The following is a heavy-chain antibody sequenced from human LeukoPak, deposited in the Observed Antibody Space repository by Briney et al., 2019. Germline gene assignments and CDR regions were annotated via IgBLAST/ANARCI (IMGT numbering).Heavy chain of an antibody. V-gene: IGHV1-8*01. CDR3: ARGRELGKRLIWFDP. D-gene: IGHD7-27*01. J-gene: IGHJ5*02. CDR2: MNPNSGNT. CDR1: GYTFTSYD. Sequence: ASVTVSCKASGYTFTSYDINWVRQATGQGLEWMGWMNPNSGNTGYAQKFQGRVTMTRNTSISTAYMELSSLRSEDTAVYYCARGRELGKRLIWFDPWGQGTLVTVSS.